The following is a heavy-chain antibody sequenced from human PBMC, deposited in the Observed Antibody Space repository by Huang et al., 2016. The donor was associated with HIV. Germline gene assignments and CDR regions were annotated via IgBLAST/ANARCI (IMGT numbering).Heavy chain of an antibody. CDR3: AKEFDILTGYYPSGSDY. CDR1: KFTFSDFA. Sequence: QVQLVESGGGVVQPGRSRRLSCVASKFTFSDFAMHWVRQTTGKGVEWVAVITYDGSFNSYADSGKCRFTISRDNSKKILYLQMNSLRPEDTAVYYCAKEFDILTGYYPSGSDYWGQGTLVTVSS. J-gene: IGHJ4*02. D-gene: IGHD3-9*01. V-gene: IGHV3-30*18. CDR2: ITYDGSFN.